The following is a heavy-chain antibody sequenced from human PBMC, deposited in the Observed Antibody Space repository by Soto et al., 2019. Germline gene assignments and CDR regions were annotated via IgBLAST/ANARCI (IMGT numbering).Heavy chain of an antibody. CDR1: GFTFSSYS. D-gene: IGHD6-13*01. CDR2: ISSXSSYI. V-gene: IGHV3-21*01. CDR3: ARDLGIADN. Sequence: PXXSLRLSCAASGFTFSSYSMNWVRQAPGKGLEWVXSISSXSSYIYYADSXXGRITTSXXNAKNSLYMQMNSMRAEDTAVYYCARDLGIADNWGQGTLVTV. J-gene: IGHJ4*02.